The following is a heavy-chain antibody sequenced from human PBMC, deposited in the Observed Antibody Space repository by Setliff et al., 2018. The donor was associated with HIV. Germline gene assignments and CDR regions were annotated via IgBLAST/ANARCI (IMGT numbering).Heavy chain of an antibody. CDR1: GGSFSGYY. Sequence: SETLSLTCAVYGGSFSGYYWSWIRQPPGKGLEWIGEINHSGSTNYNPSLKSRVTISVDTSKNQFSLKLSSVTAADTAVYYCAREGSVVPAAQANYMDVWGKGTKVTVSS. J-gene: IGHJ6*03. CDR3: AREGSVVPAAQANYMDV. D-gene: IGHD2-2*01. CDR2: INHSGST. V-gene: IGHV4-34*01.